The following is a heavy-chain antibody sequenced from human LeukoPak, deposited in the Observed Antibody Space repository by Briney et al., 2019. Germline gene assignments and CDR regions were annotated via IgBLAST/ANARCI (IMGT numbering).Heavy chain of an antibody. Sequence: SETLSLTCAVYGGSFSGDYWSWIRQPPGKGLEWIGEINHSGSTNYNPSLKSRVTISVDTSKNQFSLKLSSVTAADTAVYYCARDTATALTRFKFDYWGQGTLVTVSS. D-gene: IGHD3-10*02. J-gene: IGHJ4*02. CDR2: INHSGST. V-gene: IGHV4-34*01. CDR3: ARDTATALTRFKFDY. CDR1: GGSFSGDY.